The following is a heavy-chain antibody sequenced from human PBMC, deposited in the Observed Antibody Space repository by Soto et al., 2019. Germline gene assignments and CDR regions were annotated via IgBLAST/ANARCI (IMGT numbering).Heavy chain of an antibody. J-gene: IGHJ4*02. CDR3: ARYEAAGPAVY. D-gene: IGHD2-15*01. CDR1: GFTFSSYW. CDR2: IKFGGSER. Sequence: PGGSLRLSCAASGFTFSSYWMSWFRQAPGKGLEWVANIKFGGSERHYVDSVKGRFTISRDDAKNSLYLQMNSLRAEDTAVYYCARYEAAGPAVYWGQGTLVTVSS. V-gene: IGHV3-7*01.